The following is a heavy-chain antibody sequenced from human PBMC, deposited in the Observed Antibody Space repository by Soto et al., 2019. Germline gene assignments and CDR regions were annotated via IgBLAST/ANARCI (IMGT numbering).Heavy chain of an antibody. Sequence: QEQLVQSGAEVKKPGSSVKVSCKASGGTFISYPISWVRQAPGQGLEWMGGIIPVFGTAYYAQKFQDRVTITADESTNTAYMELSSLKYEDTAMYYCARGGSGYTWFHEYWGQGTLVTVSS. CDR2: IIPVFGTA. CDR1: GGTFISYP. D-gene: IGHD3-3*01. V-gene: IGHV1-69*01. J-gene: IGHJ4*02. CDR3: ARGGSGYTWFHEY.